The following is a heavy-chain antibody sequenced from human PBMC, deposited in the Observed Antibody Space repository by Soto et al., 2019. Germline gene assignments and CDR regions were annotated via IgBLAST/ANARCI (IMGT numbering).Heavy chain of an antibody. V-gene: IGHV4-59*08. CDR2: VYYTGGT. J-gene: IGHJ6*02. Sequence: QVQVQQSGPRLVKPSETLSLTCTVSSGPTRSHNWGWIRQSPGRGLEWIGYVYYTGGTSYNPSLNRRVTISADTSTNHTSLTLSYVTAADTAIYYCVRQGIDYLHGLVDVWGQGTAVSVSS. CDR3: VRQGIDYLHGLVDV. CDR1: SGPTRSHN. D-gene: IGHD1-26*01.